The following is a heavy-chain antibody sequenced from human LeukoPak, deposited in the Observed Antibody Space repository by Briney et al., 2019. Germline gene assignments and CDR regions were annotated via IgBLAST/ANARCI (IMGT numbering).Heavy chain of an antibody. D-gene: IGHD6-13*01. Sequence: PSETLSLTCTVSGGSISSYYWSWIRQPPGKGLEWIGYIYYSGSTNYNPSLKSRVTISVDTSKNQFSLKLSSVTAADTAVYYCARHAIAAAGTLAGIFDPWGQGTLVTVSS. CDR1: GGSISSYY. CDR3: ARHAIAAAGTLAGIFDP. J-gene: IGHJ5*02. CDR2: IYYSGST. V-gene: IGHV4-59*08.